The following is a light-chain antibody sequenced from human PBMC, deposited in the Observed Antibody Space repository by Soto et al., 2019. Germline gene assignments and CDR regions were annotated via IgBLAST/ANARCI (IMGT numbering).Light chain of an antibody. V-gene: IGLV2-14*01. CDR3: FSYTSSGTYV. J-gene: IGLJ1*01. CDR1: SSDVGNYKY. CDR2: EVS. Sequence: QSALTQPASVSGSPGQSITISCTGTSSDVGNYKYVSWYQQHPGQAPKLMIYEVSNRPSGVSNRLSGSKSGNTASLTISGLQAEDETDYYCFSYTSSGTYVFGNGTNVTVL.